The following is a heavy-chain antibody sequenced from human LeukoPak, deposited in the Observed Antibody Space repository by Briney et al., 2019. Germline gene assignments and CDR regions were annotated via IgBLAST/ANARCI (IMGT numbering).Heavy chain of an antibody. CDR2: ISWNSGSI. D-gene: IGHD3-22*01. Sequence: GRSLRLSWAASGFTFDDYAMHWVRQAPAKGLEWVSGISWNSGSIGYADSVKGRFTISRDSAKNSLYLQMNSLRAEDTALYYCAKDMGPTYYYDSSGSNYYYYYGMDVWGQGTTVTVSS. CDR3: AKDMGPTYYYDSSGSNYYYYYGMDV. V-gene: IGHV3-9*01. CDR1: GFTFDDYA. J-gene: IGHJ6*02.